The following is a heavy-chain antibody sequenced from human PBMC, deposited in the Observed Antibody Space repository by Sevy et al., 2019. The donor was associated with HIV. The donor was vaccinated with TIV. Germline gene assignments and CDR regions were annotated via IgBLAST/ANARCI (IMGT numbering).Heavy chain of an antibody. Sequence: SETLSLTCTVSGGSINSDHWNWIRQPPGKGLEWFGYVYYTGGTNYNPSLKNRFTITVDRTKNQFSLKLTSVTAADTALYYCARRNDFDIWGQGTMVTVSS. J-gene: IGHJ3*02. V-gene: IGHV4-59*08. CDR2: VYYTGGT. CDR3: ARRNDFDI. CDR1: GGSINSDH.